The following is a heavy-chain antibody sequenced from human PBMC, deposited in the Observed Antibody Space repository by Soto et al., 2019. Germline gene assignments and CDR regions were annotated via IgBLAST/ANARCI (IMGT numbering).Heavy chain of an antibody. CDR3: AKTGRDYGDSPNDY. D-gene: IGHD4-17*01. CDR1: GFTFSSYA. J-gene: IGHJ4*02. Sequence: QVQLVESGGGVVQPGRSLRLSCAASGFTFSSYAMHWVRQAPGKGLEWVALISYDGHIQYYGDPGKGRFTISRDNSKNTLYLQMNNLRGEDTAMYYCAKTGRDYGDSPNDYWGQGTLVTVSS. V-gene: IGHV3-30*18. CDR2: ISYDGHIQ.